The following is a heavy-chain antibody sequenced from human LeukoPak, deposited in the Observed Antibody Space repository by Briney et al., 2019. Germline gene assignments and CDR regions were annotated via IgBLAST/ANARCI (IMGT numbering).Heavy chain of an antibody. CDR1: GRTFISYA. CDR2: IIPIFGTA. V-gene: IGHV1-69*13. J-gene: IGHJ4*02. D-gene: IGHD2-15*01. CDR3: ASLIKDITV. Sequence: SVKVACKASGRTFISYAISWVRQAPGQGLEWMGGIIPIFGTANYAQKFQGRVTITADESTSTAYMELRSRRSEDTAVYYCASLIKDITVWGQGTLVTVSS.